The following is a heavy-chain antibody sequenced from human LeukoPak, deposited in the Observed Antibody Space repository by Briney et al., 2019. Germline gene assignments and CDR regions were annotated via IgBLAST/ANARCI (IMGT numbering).Heavy chain of an antibody. CDR3: ARGIYSGSLGRQFDN. J-gene: IGHJ4*02. Sequence: GGSLRLSCSASGFTFSSYAMHWVRQAPGKGLEYVSAISSNGGSTYYADSVKGRFTISRDNSKNTLYLQMSSLRAEDTAVYYCARGIYSGSLGRQFDNWGQGTLVTVSS. CDR2: ISSNGGST. CDR1: GFTFSSYA. D-gene: IGHD1-26*01. V-gene: IGHV3-64D*09.